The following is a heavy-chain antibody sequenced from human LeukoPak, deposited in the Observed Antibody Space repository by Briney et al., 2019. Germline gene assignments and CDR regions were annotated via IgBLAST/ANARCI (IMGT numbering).Heavy chain of an antibody. V-gene: IGHV1-18*01. D-gene: IGHD2-2*01. Sequence: ASVKVSCKASGYTFTSYGISWVRQSPGQGLEWMGWVSAYNGNTNYAQNLQGRVTMTTDTSTSTAYMELRSLRSDDTALYYCARVVIVVVAAPGTYYFESWGQGTLVTVSS. CDR3: ARVVIVVVAAPGTYYFES. CDR1: GYTFTSYG. J-gene: IGHJ4*02. CDR2: VSAYNGNT.